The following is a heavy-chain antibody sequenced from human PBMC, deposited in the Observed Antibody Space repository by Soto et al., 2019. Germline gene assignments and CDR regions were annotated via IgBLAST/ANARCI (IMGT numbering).Heavy chain of an antibody. J-gene: IGHJ3*01. CDR2: IIPVFDKA. CDR1: GGSFSSSA. CDR3: ARLSRDWSDAFDL. D-gene: IGHD3-3*01. Sequence: QVQLVQSGAEVKKPGSSVKVSCKASGGSFSSSAISWVRQAPAQGLEWMGEIIPVFDKANYAQTFQGRLTITADEATGTVNMELSSLTSEATAVYFCARLSRDWSDAFDLWGLGTIVTVSS. V-gene: IGHV1-69*01.